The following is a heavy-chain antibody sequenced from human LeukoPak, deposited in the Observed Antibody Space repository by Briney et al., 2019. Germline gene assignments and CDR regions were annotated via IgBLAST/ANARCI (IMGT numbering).Heavy chain of an antibody. CDR1: GFTFSSYG. CDR3: ARETYDSAAFDI. J-gene: IGHJ3*02. CDR2: IWYDGSNK. D-gene: IGHD3-22*01. Sequence: PGGSLRLSCAASGFTFSSYGMHWVRQAPGKGLEWVAVIWYDGSNKYYADSVKGRFTISRVNSKNTLYLQMNSLRAEDTAVYYCARETYDSAAFDIWGQGTMVTVSS. V-gene: IGHV3-33*01.